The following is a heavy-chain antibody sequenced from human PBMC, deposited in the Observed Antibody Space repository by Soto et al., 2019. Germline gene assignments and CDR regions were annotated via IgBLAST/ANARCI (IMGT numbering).Heavy chain of an antibody. CDR3: ARVMDGDYLDY. Sequence: QVQLVESGGGVVQPGRSLRLSCAASGFTFSSYGMHWVRQAPGKGLEWVAVIWYDGSNKYYADSVKGRFTISRDNSKNTLYLQMNSLRAEDTAVYYCARVMDGDYLDYWGQGTLVTVSS. D-gene: IGHD3-16*01. CDR1: GFTFSSYG. J-gene: IGHJ4*02. CDR2: IWYDGSNK. V-gene: IGHV3-33*01.